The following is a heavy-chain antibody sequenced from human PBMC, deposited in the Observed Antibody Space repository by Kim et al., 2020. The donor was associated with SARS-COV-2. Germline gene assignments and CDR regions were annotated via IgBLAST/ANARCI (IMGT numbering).Heavy chain of an antibody. CDR3: ARESIAARPVATYGMDV. CDR1: GYTFTSYY. D-gene: IGHD6-6*01. J-gene: IGHJ6*02. Sequence: ASVKVSCKASGYTFTSYYMHWVRQAPGQGLEWMGIINPSGGSTSYAQKFQGRVTMTRDTSTSTVYMELSSLRSEDTAVYYCARESIAARPVATYGMDVWGQGTTVTVSS. CDR2: INPSGGST. V-gene: IGHV1-46*01.